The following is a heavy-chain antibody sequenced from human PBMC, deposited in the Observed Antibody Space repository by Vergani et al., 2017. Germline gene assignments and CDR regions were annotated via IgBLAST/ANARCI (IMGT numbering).Heavy chain of an antibody. CDR1: GGSFSGYY. CDR3: ARLRSSARGGWTYFDF. Sequence: QVQLQQCGAGLLKPSETLSLTCAVYGGSFSGYYWRWIRQPPGQGLEWIGEINHSGSTNYHPSLKSRVTISVDTSKNQFSLKLSSVTAADTAVYYCARLRSSARGGWTYFDFWGQGTLVTVSS. J-gene: IGHJ4*02. CDR2: INHSGST. V-gene: IGHV4-34*01. D-gene: IGHD3/OR15-3a*01.